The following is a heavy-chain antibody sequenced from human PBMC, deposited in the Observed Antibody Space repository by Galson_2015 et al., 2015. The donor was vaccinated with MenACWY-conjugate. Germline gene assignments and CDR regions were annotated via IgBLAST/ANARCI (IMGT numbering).Heavy chain of an antibody. V-gene: IGHV1-3*01. CDR3: AKSGPYKYFVSKIYAYYYYGMDV. J-gene: IGHJ6*02. CDR2: INAGNGDT. D-gene: IGHD5-24*01. Sequence: SVKVSCKASGYTFTSYAMHWVRQAPGQRLEWMGWINAGNGDTRYSQNFQGRVTITRDTSASTVYVELSSLTAEDTAVYYCAKSGPYKYFVSKIYAYYYYGMDVWGQGTTVIVSS. CDR1: GYTFTSYA.